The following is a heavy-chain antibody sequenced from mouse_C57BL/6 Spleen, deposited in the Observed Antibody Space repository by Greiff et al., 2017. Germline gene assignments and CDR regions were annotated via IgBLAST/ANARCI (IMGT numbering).Heavy chain of an antibody. CDR2: ILPGSGST. V-gene: IGHV1-9*01. Sequence: QVQLQQSGAELMKPGASVKLSCKATGYTFTGYWIEWVKQRPGHGLEWIGEILPGSGSTNYNEKFKGKATFTVDTSSNTAYMQLSSLTTEDSAIYYCARRGYDYDVVADYWGQGTTLTVSS. D-gene: IGHD2-4*01. CDR1: GYTFTGYW. CDR3: ARRGYDYDVVADY. J-gene: IGHJ2*01.